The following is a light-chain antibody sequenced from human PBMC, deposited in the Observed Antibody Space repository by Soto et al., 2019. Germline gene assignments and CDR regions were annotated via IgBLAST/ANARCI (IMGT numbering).Light chain of an antibody. J-gene: IGKJ1*01. Sequence: DIQMTQSPSTLSASVGDRVTITCRASQSISSWLAWYQQKPGKAPKLLIYKASGLESGVPSRFSGSESGTEFILTISSLQPDDFATYYCQQYNDYPWTFGQGTKVEIK. V-gene: IGKV1-5*03. CDR3: QQYNDYPWT. CDR1: QSISSW. CDR2: KAS.